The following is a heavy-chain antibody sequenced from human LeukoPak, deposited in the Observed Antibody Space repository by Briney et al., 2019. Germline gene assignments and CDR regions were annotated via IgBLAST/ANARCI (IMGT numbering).Heavy chain of an antibody. CDR2: VTTGNGNT. CDR1: GYTFTSYA. CDR3: TIVDYGDD. Sequence: ASVKVSCKASGYTFTSYAVHWVRQAPGQRLEWMGWVTTGNGNTMYSQKFQGRVTFTRDTSASTAYMDLRGLRSEDTAVYYCTIVDYGDDWGQGTLVTVSS. J-gene: IGHJ4*02. V-gene: IGHV1-3*04.